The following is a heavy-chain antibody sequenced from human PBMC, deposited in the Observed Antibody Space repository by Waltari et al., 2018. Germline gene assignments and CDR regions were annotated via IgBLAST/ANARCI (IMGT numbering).Heavy chain of an antibody. J-gene: IGHJ5*02. Sequence: QVQLQESGPGLVKPSETLSLTCTVSGGSISSYYWSWIRQPPGKGLEWIGYIYYSGSTNYNPALKSRVTISVDTSKNQFSLKLSSVTAADTAVYYCARDRRMVRGVIITDWFDPWGQGTLVTVSS. V-gene: IGHV4-59*01. CDR1: GGSISSYY. CDR2: IYYSGST. CDR3: ARDRRMVRGVIITDWFDP. D-gene: IGHD3-10*01.